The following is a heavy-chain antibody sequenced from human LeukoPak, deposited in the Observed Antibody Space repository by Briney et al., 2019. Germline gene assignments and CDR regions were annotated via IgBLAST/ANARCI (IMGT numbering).Heavy chain of an antibody. CDR1: GGTFSSYA. Sequence: ASVKVSCKASGGTFSSYAISWVRQAPGQGLEWMGGIIPIFGKANYAQKFQGRALITADKSTSTAYMELSSLRSEDTAVYYCAIGRVAALFDYWGQGTLVTVSS. CDR3: AIGRVAALFDY. CDR2: IIPIFGKA. J-gene: IGHJ4*02. D-gene: IGHD6-13*01. V-gene: IGHV1-69*06.